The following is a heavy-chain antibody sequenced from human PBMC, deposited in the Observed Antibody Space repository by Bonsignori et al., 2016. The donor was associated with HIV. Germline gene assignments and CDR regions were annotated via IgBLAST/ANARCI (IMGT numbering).Heavy chain of an antibody. Sequence: RQAPGKGLEWVGFIRSEAYDGTTEYGPSVKGRFIISRDDAKSIAYLQMNSLKTEDTAVYYCTRSVAVDYYDSSGDYHYYYYMDVWGKGTTVTVSS. CDR2: IRSEAYDGTT. V-gene: IGHV3-49*02. J-gene: IGHJ6*03. D-gene: IGHD3-22*01. CDR3: TRSVAVDYYDSSGDYHYYYYMDV.